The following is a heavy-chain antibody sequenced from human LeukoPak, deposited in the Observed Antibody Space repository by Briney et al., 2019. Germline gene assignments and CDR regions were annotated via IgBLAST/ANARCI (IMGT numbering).Heavy chain of an antibody. CDR3: AAYQGGYYDSLFDAFDI. J-gene: IGHJ3*02. CDR2: IYHSGST. Sequence: SETLSLTCAVSGGSISSSNWWSWVRQPPGKGLEWIGEIYHSGSTNYNPSLKSRVTISVDKSKNQFSLKLSSVTAADTAVYYCAAYQGGYYDSLFDAFDIWGQGTMVTVSS. D-gene: IGHD3-22*01. V-gene: IGHV4-4*02. CDR1: GGSISSSNW.